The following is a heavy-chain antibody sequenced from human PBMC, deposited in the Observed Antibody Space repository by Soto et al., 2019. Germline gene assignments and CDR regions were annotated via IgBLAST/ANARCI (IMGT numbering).Heavy chain of an antibody. V-gene: IGHV5-51*01. Sequence: GESLKISCKGSGYSFTRYWIGGVRQMPGKGLEWMGIIYPGDSDTRYSPSFQGQVTISADKSISTAYLQWSSLKASDTAMYYCARQNDSSGYYPTDYWGQGTLVTVSS. J-gene: IGHJ4*02. CDR3: ARQNDSSGYYPTDY. D-gene: IGHD3-22*01. CDR2: IYPGDSDT. CDR1: GYSFTRYW.